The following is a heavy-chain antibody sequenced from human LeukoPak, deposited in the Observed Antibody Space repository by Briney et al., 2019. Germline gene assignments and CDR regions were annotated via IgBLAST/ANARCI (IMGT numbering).Heavy chain of an antibody. CDR3: ARGTGYSSSWYQGYMDV. CDR2: ISSSSSTI. V-gene: IGHV3-48*01. D-gene: IGHD6-13*01. CDR1: GFTFSNAW. Sequence: GGSLRLSCAASGFTFSNAWMSWVRQAPGKGLEWVSYISSSSSTIYYADSVKGRFTISRDNAKNSLYLQMNSLRAEDTAVYYCARGTGYSSSWYQGYMDVWGKGTTVTVSS. J-gene: IGHJ6*03.